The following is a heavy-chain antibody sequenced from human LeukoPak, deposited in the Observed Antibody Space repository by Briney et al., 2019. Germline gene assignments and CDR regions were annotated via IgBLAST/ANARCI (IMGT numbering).Heavy chain of an antibody. D-gene: IGHD3-3*01. V-gene: IGHV3-7*03. CDR3: ARDQYDTWSRRGNFDS. CDR1: GFTFSNYG. J-gene: IGHJ4*02. Sequence: GGSLRLSCAGAGFTFSNYGMSWVRQAPGKGLEWVANIKLDGSEKNYVDSVKGRFTISRDNTKNSLYLRMNSLRAEDTAVFYCARDQYDTWSRRGNFDSWGQGTLVIVSS. CDR2: IKLDGSEK.